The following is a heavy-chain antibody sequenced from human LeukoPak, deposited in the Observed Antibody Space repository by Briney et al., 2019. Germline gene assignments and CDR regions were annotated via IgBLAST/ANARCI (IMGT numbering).Heavy chain of an antibody. Sequence: SQTLSLTCTVPGGSISSGSYYWSWIRQPAGKGLEWIGRIYTSGSTNYNPSLKGRVTISVDTSKNQFSLKLSSVTAADTAVYYCARDDYYYYYMDVWGKGTTVTISS. CDR2: IYTSGST. V-gene: IGHV4-61*02. CDR1: GGSISSGSYY. CDR3: ARDDYYYYYMDV. J-gene: IGHJ6*03.